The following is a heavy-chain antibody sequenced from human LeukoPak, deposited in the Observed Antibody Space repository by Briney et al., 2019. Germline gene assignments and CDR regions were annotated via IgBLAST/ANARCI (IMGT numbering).Heavy chain of an antibody. J-gene: IGHJ5*02. D-gene: IGHD2-2*01. CDR1: GGSFSGYY. CDR3: ARRPHDGSSTSCFYIRMAATPWFDP. Sequence: PSETLSLTCAVYGGSFSGYYWSWIRQPPGKGLEWIGESNHSGSTNYNPSLKSRVTISVDTSKNQFSLKLSSVTAADTAVYYCARRPHDGSSTSCFYIRMAATPWFDPWGQGTLVTVSS. CDR2: SNHSGST. V-gene: IGHV4-34*01.